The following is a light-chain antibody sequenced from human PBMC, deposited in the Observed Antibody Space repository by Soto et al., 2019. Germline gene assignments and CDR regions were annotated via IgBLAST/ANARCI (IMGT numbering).Light chain of an antibody. Sequence: QSVLTQPRSVSGSPGQSVTISCTGTGGDVGGYNFVSWYQLHPGKAPKLMIFDVSKRPSGVPDRFSGSKSGNTASPTISGLQADDEADYYCCSFAGSHTSPAFGGGTKLTVL. CDR1: GGDVGGYNF. V-gene: IGLV2-11*01. J-gene: IGLJ1*01. CDR3: CSFAGSHTSPA. CDR2: DVS.